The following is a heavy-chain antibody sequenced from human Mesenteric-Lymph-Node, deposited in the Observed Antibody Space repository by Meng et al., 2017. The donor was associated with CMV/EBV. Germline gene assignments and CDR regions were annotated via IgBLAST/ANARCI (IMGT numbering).Heavy chain of an antibody. CDR3: AKSRSSTPGIVDD. CDR1: GVSVTSGAYN. CDR2: IYGNGIT. V-gene: IGHV4-61*08. J-gene: IGHJ4*02. Sequence: QVQLQESAPGMVKPSETLSITCIVAGVSVTSGAYNWSGIRQSPGKGLGWIGYIYGNGITIYNPSLKSRVTILLETSKNQFSLKLNSVTTEDTAVYYCAKSRSSTPGIVDDWGQGTLVTVSS. D-gene: IGHD2/OR15-2a*01.